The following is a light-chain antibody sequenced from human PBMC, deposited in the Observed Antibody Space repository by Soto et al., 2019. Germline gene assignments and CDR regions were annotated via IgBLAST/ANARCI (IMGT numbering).Light chain of an antibody. CDR3: QQYYSTPWT. J-gene: IGKJ1*01. CDR1: QSVLYSSKNKNY. V-gene: IGKV4-1*01. Sequence: DIVMTQSPDSLAVSLGERATINCKSSQSVLYSSKNKNYLAWYQQKPGQLPKLLIYWASTRESGVPDRFSGSGSGTDFTLTISSLQSEDVAVYYCQQYYSTPWTFGQGTKVEIK. CDR2: WAS.